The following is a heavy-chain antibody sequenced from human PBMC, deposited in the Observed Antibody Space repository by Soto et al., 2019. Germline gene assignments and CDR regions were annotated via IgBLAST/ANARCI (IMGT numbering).Heavy chain of an antibody. CDR3: ERRRFSGTYYFDY. J-gene: IGHJ4*02. V-gene: IGHV1-69*01. CDR2: ITPIFGTA. CDR1: GGTFTSYA. D-gene: IGHD1-26*01. Sequence: QVQLMQSGAEVKKPGSSVKVSCKASGGTFTSYAINWVRQAPGQGLEWMGGITPIFGTANYAQKFQGRVTITADGSTSTAYMELSSLRSEDTAVYYCERRRFSGTYYFDYWGQGTLVTVSS.